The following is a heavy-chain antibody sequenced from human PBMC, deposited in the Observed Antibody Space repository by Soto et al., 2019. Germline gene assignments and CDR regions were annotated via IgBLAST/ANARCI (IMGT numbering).Heavy chain of an antibody. CDR2: INPSSGGA. Sequence: GGSVKVSCKASGYTFTGYYLHWVRQAPGQGLEWMGWINPSSGGANIAQKFQGWVTMTRDTSIDTAYMELTRLRSDDTAVYYCARDAAMGDHYHYGMDVWGQGTPVTVSS. J-gene: IGHJ6*02. CDR3: ARDAAMGDHYHYGMDV. D-gene: IGHD5-18*01. V-gene: IGHV1-2*04. CDR1: GYTFTGYY.